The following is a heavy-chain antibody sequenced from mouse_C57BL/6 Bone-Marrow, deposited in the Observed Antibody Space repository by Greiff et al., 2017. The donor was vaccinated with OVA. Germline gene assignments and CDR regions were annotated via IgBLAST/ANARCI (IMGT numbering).Heavy chain of an antibody. J-gene: IGHJ3*01. V-gene: IGHV1-81*01. CDR1: GYTFTSYG. D-gene: IGHD2-3*01. CDR3: ADGYHVRFAY. CDR2: LYPSSGNT. Sequence: VKLVESGAELARPGASVKLSCKASGYTFTSYGISLVKQRTGPGLEWIGELYPSSGNTYYNEKFKGKATLTADKSSSTAYMELRSLTSEDSVVYFCADGYHVRFAYWGQGTLVTVSA.